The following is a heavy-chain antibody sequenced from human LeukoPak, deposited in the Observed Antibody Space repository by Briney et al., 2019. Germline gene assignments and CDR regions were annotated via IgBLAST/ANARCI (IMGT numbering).Heavy chain of an antibody. V-gene: IGHV3-7*01. CDR3: ATGIFGVDY. CDR2: INQDGSAK. CDR1: GFILSNYW. Sequence: PGGSLRLSCAASGFILSNYWMTWVRQAPGKGPEWVANINQDGSAKHYVDSVKGRFTISRDIAKNSLYLQMNSLGAEDTAMYYCATGIFGVDYWGQGTLVTVSS. D-gene: IGHD3-3*01. J-gene: IGHJ4*02.